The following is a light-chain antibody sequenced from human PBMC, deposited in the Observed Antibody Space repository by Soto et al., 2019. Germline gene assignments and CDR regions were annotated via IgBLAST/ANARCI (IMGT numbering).Light chain of an antibody. CDR2: GAS. CDR3: QHYNSYSEA. J-gene: IGKJ1*01. V-gene: IGKV1-9*01. CDR1: QGISSY. Sequence: DIQLTQSPSFLSASVGDRVTITCRASQGISSYLAWYQQKPGKAPKLLIYGASTLQSGVPSRFSGSGSGTEFTLTISSLQPEDFATYYCQHYNSYSEAFGQGTKVDIK.